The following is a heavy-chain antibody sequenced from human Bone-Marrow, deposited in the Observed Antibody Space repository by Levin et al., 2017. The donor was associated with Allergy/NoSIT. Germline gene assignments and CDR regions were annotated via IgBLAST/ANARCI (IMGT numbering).Heavy chain of an antibody. J-gene: IGHJ6*02. V-gene: IGHV1-69*13. CDR2: IIPMFETP. CDR3: AREVTSSRPPSSIMDV. D-gene: IGHD2-2*01. CDR1: GGTFGRYA. Sequence: ASVKVSCKASGGTFGRYAVTWVRQAPGQGLEWMGAIIPMFETPNYAQEFQDRVTISADESTSTAYLELSSLTSEDTAIYYCAREVTSSRPPSSIMDVWGQGTTVTVSS.